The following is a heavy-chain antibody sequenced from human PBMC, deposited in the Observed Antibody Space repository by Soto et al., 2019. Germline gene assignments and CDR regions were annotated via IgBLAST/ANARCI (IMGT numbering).Heavy chain of an antibody. CDR3: ARDQGYYGSGSQFDP. V-gene: IGHV1-3*01. Sequence: ASVKVSCKASGYTFTSYAMHWVRQAPGQRLEWMGWINAGNGNTKYSQKFQGRVTITRDTSASTAYMELSSLRSEDTAVYYCARDQGYYGSGSQFDPWGQGTLVTVSS. CDR2: INAGNGNT. CDR1: GYTFTSYA. J-gene: IGHJ5*02. D-gene: IGHD3-10*01.